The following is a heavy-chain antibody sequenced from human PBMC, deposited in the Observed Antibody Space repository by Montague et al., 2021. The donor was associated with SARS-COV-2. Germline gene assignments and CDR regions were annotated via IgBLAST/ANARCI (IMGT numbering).Heavy chain of an antibody. J-gene: IGHJ4*02. CDR1: GGSFSGYY. D-gene: IGHD3-10*01. Sequence: SETLSLTCAVYGGSFSGYYWNWIRQPPGKGLEWTGEINHSGSTNYNPSLKSRVTMSVDTSKNQFSLKLSSVTAAGTAVYYCARGARQGYGFRLGSFDSWGQGTLVTGSS. V-gene: IGHV4-34*01. CDR3: ARGARQGYGFRLGSFDS. CDR2: INHSGST.